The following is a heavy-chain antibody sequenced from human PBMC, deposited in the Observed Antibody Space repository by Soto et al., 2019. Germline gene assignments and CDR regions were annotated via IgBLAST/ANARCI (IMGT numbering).Heavy chain of an antibody. J-gene: IGHJ4*02. Sequence: QVLLQESGPGVVKPSETLSLTCSVSGASMSPYYWTWVRQPPGKGLEWIANVYYRGTTNYNSSLKSRVTISVATSNNQFSLIMTSVTAADTALYYCARVGDGYNWDFDYWGQGTLVTVSS. D-gene: IGHD5-12*01. CDR1: GASMSPYY. CDR2: VYYRGTT. V-gene: IGHV4-59*01. CDR3: ARVGDGYNWDFDY.